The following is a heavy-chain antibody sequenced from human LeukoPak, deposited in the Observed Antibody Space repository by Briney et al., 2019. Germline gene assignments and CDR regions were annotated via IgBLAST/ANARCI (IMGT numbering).Heavy chain of an antibody. D-gene: IGHD3-10*01. CDR1: GFNFSNYW. CDR2: LNTGGNST. CDR3: TREGAYDSGTYGAGDY. J-gene: IGHJ4*02. Sequence: PGGSLRLTCTASGFNFSNYWMHWVRKPQPKGLVWVSRLNTGGNSTIYADSVKGRFIISRDNAKSTLYLQMNSLRADDTGVYYCTREGAYDSGTYGAGDYWGQGTLVTVSS. V-gene: IGHV3-74*01.